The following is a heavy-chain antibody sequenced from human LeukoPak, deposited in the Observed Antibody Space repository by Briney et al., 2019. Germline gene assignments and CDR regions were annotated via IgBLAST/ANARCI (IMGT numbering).Heavy chain of an antibody. CDR3: AKPVMXAATGPFDY. J-gene: IGHJ4*02. CDR1: GFTFSSYA. Sequence: PGGSLRLSCTASGFTFSSYAMSWVRQAPGKGLEWVSVISGSGGRTYYADSVKGRFTISRDNSKNTLDLQMNSLRAEDTAVYYCAKPVMXAATGPFDYWGQGTLVTVSS. D-gene: IGHD2-15*01. V-gene: IGHV3-23*01. CDR2: ISGSGGRT.